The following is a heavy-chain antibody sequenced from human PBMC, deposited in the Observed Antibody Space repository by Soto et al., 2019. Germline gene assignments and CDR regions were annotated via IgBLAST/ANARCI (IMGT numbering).Heavy chain of an antibody. J-gene: IGHJ6*02. CDR2: IVVGSGNT. V-gene: IGHV1-58*01. D-gene: IGHD3-9*01. CDR1: GFTFTSSA. CDR3: AAGSTYYDILTGYYPYGMDV. Sequence: SVKVSCKASGFTFTSSAVQWVRQARGQRLEWIGWIVVGSGNTNYAQKFQERVTITRDMSKSTAYMELSSLRSEDTAVYYCAAGSTYYDILTGYYPYGMDVWG.